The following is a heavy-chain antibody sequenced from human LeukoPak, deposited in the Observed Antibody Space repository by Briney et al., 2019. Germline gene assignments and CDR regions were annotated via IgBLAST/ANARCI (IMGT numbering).Heavy chain of an antibody. CDR3: ARDAKTYYYGSGSYYRKLDY. CDR1: GYTFTSYG. Sequence: ASVKVSCKASGYTFTSYGISWVRQAPGQGLEWMGWISAYNGNTNYAQKLQGRVTMTTDTSTSTAYMELRSLRSDGTAVYYCARDAKTYYYGSGSYYRKLDYWGQGTLVTVSS. V-gene: IGHV1-18*01. D-gene: IGHD3-10*01. CDR2: ISAYNGNT. J-gene: IGHJ4*02.